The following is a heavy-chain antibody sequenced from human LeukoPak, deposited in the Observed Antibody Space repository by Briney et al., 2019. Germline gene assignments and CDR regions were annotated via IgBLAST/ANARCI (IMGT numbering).Heavy chain of an antibody. CDR3: AKDPLGSRVFDI. V-gene: IGHV3-23*01. J-gene: IGHJ3*02. CDR2: ISGSGGST. Sequence: GGSLRLYCAASAFTFSSYAMNWVRQAPGKGLEWVSAISGSGGSTSYADSVKGRFTISRDNSKNTLYLQMNSLRVEDTAIYYCAKDPLGSRVFDIWGQGTLVTVSS. D-gene: IGHD6-25*01. CDR1: AFTFSSYA.